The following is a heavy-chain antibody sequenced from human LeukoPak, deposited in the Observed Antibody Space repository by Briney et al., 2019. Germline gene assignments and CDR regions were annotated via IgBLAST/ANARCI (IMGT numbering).Heavy chain of an antibody. Sequence: SETLSLTCTVSGGSISSYYWSWIRQPPGKGLEWIGYIYYSGGTNYNPSLKSRVTISVDTSKNQFSLKLSSVTAADTAVYYCTRSDFIAAAGTFYYYMDVWGKGTMVTVSS. J-gene: IGHJ6*03. V-gene: IGHV4-59*01. D-gene: IGHD6-13*01. CDR1: GGSISSYY. CDR3: TRSDFIAAAGTFYYYMDV. CDR2: IYYSGGT.